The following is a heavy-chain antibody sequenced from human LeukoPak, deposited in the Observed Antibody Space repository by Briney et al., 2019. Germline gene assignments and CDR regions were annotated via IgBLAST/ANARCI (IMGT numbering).Heavy chain of an antibody. CDR3: ASLDSSGKNY. J-gene: IGHJ4*02. Sequence: PSETLSLTCTVSGRSISSYYWSWIRQPPRKGLEWIGDIYYSGSTNYNPSLKSRVTISVDPSKNQFSLKLSSVTAADTAVYYCASLDSSGKNYWGQGTLVTVSS. CDR1: GRSISSYY. D-gene: IGHD3-22*01. CDR2: IYYSGST. V-gene: IGHV4-59*01.